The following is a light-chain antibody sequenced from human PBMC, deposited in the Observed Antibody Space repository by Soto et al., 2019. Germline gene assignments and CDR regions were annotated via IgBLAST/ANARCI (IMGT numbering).Light chain of an antibody. CDR3: SSYGGSNNFWV. Sequence: QSALTQPPSASGSPGQSVTISCTGTSSDVGGYNYVSWYQQNPGKAPKFIIYEVNKRPSGVPDRFSGSKSGNTASLTVSGLQAEDEGDYYCSSYGGSNNFWVFGGGTKVTVL. V-gene: IGLV2-8*01. CDR1: SSDVGGYNY. J-gene: IGLJ3*02. CDR2: EVN.